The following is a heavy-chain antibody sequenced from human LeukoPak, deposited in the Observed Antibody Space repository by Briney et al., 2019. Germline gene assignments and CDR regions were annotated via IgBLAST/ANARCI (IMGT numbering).Heavy chain of an antibody. Sequence: GGSLRLSCAASGFTFSSYGMHWVRQAPGKGLEWVAVIWYDGSNKYYADSVKGRFTISRDNSKNTLYLQMNSLRAEDTAVYYCARDGLSTYDILTGLDYWGQGTLVTVSS. CDR2: IWYDGSNK. J-gene: IGHJ4*02. CDR1: GFTFSSYG. V-gene: IGHV3-33*01. CDR3: ARDGLSTYDILTGLDY. D-gene: IGHD3-9*01.